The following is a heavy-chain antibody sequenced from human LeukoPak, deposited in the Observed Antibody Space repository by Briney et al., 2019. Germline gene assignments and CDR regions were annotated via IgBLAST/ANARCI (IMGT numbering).Heavy chain of an antibody. CDR3: ARGKQDFDN. CDR2: TNGDGSST. V-gene: IGHV3-74*01. J-gene: IGHJ4*02. D-gene: IGHD6-13*01. CDR1: GFTFSSYW. Sequence: PGGSLRLSCAASGFTFSSYWMHWARQAPGKGLVWVSRTNGDGSSTTYADSVKGRLTISRDNAKNTLYLQMNSLRAEDTAVYYCARGKQDFDNWGQGTAVTVSS.